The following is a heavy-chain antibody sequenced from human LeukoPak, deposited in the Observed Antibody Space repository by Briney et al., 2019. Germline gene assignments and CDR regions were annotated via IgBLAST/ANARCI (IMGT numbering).Heavy chain of an antibody. J-gene: IGHJ5*02. CDR3: ARDHYYGSGSYSWFDP. CDR1: SGSISTSNYY. Sequence: SETLSLTCTVSSGSISTSNYYWGWVRQPPGKALEWIGNIFYSGSTYYSPSLKSRVTISLDTSRNQFSLKLNSVTAADTAVYYCARDHYYGSGSYSWFDPWGQGTLVTVSS. CDR2: IFYSGST. V-gene: IGHV4-39*07. D-gene: IGHD3-10*01.